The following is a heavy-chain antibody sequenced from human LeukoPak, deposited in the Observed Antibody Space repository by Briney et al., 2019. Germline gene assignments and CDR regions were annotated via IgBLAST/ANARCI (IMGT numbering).Heavy chain of an antibody. V-gene: IGHV5-51*01. CDR1: GYSFTSYW. CDR2: IYPGDSDT. D-gene: IGHD5-24*01. CDR3: ARQPRDGKQLGPFDP. Sequence: GESLKISCKGSGYSFTSYWIGWVRQMPGKGLEWMGIIYPGDSDTRYSPSFQGQVTISADKSISTAYLQWSSLKASNTAMYYCARQPRDGKQLGPFDPWGQGTLVTVSS. J-gene: IGHJ5*02.